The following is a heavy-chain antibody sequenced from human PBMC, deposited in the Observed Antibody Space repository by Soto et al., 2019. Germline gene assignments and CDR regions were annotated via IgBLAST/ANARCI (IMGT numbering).Heavy chain of an antibody. D-gene: IGHD3-16*02. V-gene: IGHV3-9*01. CDR3: AREISAALDY. CDR2: ISWNGDDR. J-gene: IGHJ4*02. CDR1: GFNFGEFA. Sequence: EVQLVESGGGSVQPGGSLRLSCAASGFNFGEFAVHWVRQTPGQGLEWVSGISWNGDDRDYADSVKGRFTISRDNARNSLYLQMNTLRGEDTALYYCAREISAALDYWGQGTLVIVPS.